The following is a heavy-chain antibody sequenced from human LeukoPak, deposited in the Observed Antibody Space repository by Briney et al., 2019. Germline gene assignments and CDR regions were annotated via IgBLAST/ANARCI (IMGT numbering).Heavy chain of an antibody. CDR2: INPNSGGT. Sequence: GASVKVSCKASGGTFSSYTISWVRQAPGQGLEWMGWINPNSGGTNYAQKFQGRVTMTRDTSISTAYMELSRLRSDDTAVYYCARDSYDLWSGYYRNWFDPWGQGTLVTVSS. J-gene: IGHJ5*02. V-gene: IGHV1-2*02. CDR1: GGTFSSYT. D-gene: IGHD3-3*01. CDR3: ARDSYDLWSGYYRNWFDP.